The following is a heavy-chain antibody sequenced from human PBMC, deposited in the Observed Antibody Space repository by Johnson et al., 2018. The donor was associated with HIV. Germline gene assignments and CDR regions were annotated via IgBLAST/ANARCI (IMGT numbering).Heavy chain of an antibody. J-gene: IGHJ3*02. V-gene: IGHV3-13*01. CDR3: ARGSYDGDAFDI. CDR1: GFTFSNYG. D-gene: IGHD1-26*01. Sequence: EVYLVESGGGVVQPGRSLRLSCAASGFTFSNYGMHWVRQAPGKGLEWVSGIATTGDTYYLGSVKGRFTISRENAKNSLYLQVNSLRAGDTALYYCARGSYDGDAFDIWGQGTMVTVSS. CDR2: IATTGDT.